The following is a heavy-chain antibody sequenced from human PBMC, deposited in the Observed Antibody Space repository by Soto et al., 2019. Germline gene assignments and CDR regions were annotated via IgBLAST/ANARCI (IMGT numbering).Heavy chain of an antibody. V-gene: IGHV1-3*01. D-gene: IGHD3-10*02. CDR2: TNGGNGDT. J-gene: IGHJ4*02. CDR3: AKGRLSLYSAYVR. Sequence: QVQLVQSGAEMRKPGASVKVSCKASGYTFTSSAMNWVRQAPGQRLEWMGWTNGGNGDTEYSQRFQGRVTITTDTSANTVYIGLSTLASEVTAIYYWAKGRLSLYSAYVRWGRGTLVTVSS. CDR1: GYTFTSSA.